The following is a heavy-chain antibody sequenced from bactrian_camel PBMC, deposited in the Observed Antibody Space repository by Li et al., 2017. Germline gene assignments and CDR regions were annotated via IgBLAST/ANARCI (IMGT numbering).Heavy chain of an antibody. V-gene: IGHV3S42*01. CDR3: AADPYGLGTWCGRGVY. CDR2: INSGGGAT. J-gene: IGHJ4*01. D-gene: IGHD5*01. Sequence: DVQLVESGGGLVQPGGSLKLSCAASGFTFSSYAMGWVRQAPGKGLEWVAGINSGGGATLYSPSVEGRFTISRDNVKNSLYLQMNSMKPEDTAVYYCAADPYGLGTWCGRGVYWGQGTQVTVS. CDR1: GFTFSSYA.